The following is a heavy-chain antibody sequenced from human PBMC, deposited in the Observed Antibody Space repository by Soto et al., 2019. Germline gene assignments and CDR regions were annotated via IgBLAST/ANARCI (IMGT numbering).Heavy chain of an antibody. V-gene: IGHV3-30*18. Sequence: QVQLVESGGGVVQPGRSLRLSCAASGSTFSSYGMHWVRQAPGKGLEWVAVISYDGSNKYYADSVKGRFTISRDNSKNTLYLQMNSLRAEDTAVYYCAKDWGSSGWYTDWFDPWGQGTLVTVSS. J-gene: IGHJ5*02. CDR1: GSTFSSYG. CDR2: ISYDGSNK. D-gene: IGHD6-19*01. CDR3: AKDWGSSGWYTDWFDP.